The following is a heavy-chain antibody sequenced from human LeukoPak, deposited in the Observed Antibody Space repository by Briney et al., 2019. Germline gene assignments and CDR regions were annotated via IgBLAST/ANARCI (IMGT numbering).Heavy chain of an antibody. D-gene: IGHD3-10*02. Sequence: GGSLRLSCAASGFTFSSYEMNWVRQAPGKGLEWVSSISSIGSTIYYGDSVKGRFTLSRDKPKNSLYLQMNSLRTEETSVYYCAELGITMIGGVWGKGTTVTISS. CDR2: ISSIGSTI. CDR3: AELGITMIGGV. J-gene: IGHJ6*04. CDR1: GFTFSSYE. V-gene: IGHV3-48*03.